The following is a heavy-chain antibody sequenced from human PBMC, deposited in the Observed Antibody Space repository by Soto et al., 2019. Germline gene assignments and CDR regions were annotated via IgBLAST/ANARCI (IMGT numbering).Heavy chain of an antibody. V-gene: IGHV1-2*04. Sequence: VASVKVSCKASGYTFTGYYMHWVRQAPGQGLEWMGWINPNSGGTNYAQKFQGWVNMTRDTSISTAYMELSRLRSDDTAVYYCARGYSGSYHKTLYYYYYGMDVWGQGTTVTVSS. CDR1: GYTFTGYY. CDR3: ARGYSGSYHKTLYYYYYGMDV. D-gene: IGHD1-26*01. CDR2: INPNSGGT. J-gene: IGHJ6*02.